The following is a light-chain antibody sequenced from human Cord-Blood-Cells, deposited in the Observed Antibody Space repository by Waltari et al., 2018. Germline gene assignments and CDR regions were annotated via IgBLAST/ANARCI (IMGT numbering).Light chain of an antibody. CDR1: TLRTHY. CDR2: GKT. Sequence: SSEMTQDPAVSVALGQTVRITCHGHTLRTHYARWYQQKPGQAPVLVIYGKTNRPAGIPDRFSGSSSGNTASLTITGAQAEDEADYYCNSRDSSGNHHVVFGGGTKLTVL. V-gene: IGLV3-19*01. CDR3: NSRDSSGNHHVV. J-gene: IGLJ2*01.